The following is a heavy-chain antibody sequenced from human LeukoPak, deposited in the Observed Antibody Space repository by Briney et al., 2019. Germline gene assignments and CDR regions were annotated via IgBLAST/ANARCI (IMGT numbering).Heavy chain of an antibody. J-gene: IGHJ4*02. CDR2: ISGSGGST. D-gene: IGHD1-14*01. Sequence: GGSLRLSCAASGFTFSSYCMSWVRQAPGKGLEWVSAISGSGGSTYYADSVKGRFTISRDNSKNTLYLQMNSLRAEDTAVYYCAKDPGSGRNYFDYWGQGTLVTVSS. V-gene: IGHV3-23*01. CDR3: AKDPGSGRNYFDY. CDR1: GFTFSSYC.